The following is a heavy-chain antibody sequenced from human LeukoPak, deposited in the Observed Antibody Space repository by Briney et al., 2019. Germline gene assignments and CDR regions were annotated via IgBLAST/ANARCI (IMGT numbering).Heavy chain of an antibody. CDR3: ARENTGHRGGRYFDL. Sequence: GGSLRLSCAASGFTFSSYAMSWVRQAPGKGLEWVSAISGSGGSTYYADSVKGRFTISRDNSKNTLYLQMNSLRAEDTAVYYCARENTGHRGGRYFDLWGRGTLVTVSS. CDR1: GFTFSSYA. CDR2: ISGSGGST. D-gene: IGHD3-16*01. V-gene: IGHV3-23*01. J-gene: IGHJ2*01.